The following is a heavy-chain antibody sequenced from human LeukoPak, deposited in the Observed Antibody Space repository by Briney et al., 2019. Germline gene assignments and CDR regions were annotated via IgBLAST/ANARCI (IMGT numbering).Heavy chain of an antibody. CDR2: IYYSGST. V-gene: IGHV4-30-4*01. CDR1: GGSISSGDYY. J-gene: IGHJ4*02. CDR3: ARVAAQGWLGVDY. Sequence: PSETLSLTCTVSGGSISSGDYYWSWIRQPPGKGLEWIGYIYYSGSTYYNPSLKSRVTISVDTSENQFSLKLSSVTAADTAVYYCARVAAQGWLGVDYWGQGTLVTVSS. D-gene: IGHD6-6*01.